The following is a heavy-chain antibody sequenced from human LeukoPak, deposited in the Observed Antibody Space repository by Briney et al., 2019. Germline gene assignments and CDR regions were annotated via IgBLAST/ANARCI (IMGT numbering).Heavy chain of an antibody. CDR2: IKEDGSEK. D-gene: IGHD4-17*01. Sequence: PGGSLRLSCAVSGFTFSNHWMGWVRQAPGKGLEWVANIKEDGSEKYYVDSVKGRFTISRDNAKNSLYLQMNSLRAEDTAVYYCARGTTVTSFDYWGQGTLVTVSS. CDR1: GFTFSNHW. CDR3: ARGTTVTSFDY. V-gene: IGHV3-7*02. J-gene: IGHJ4*02.